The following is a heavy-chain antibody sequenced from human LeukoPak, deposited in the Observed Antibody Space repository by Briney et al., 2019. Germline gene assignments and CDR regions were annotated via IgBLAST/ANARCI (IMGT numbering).Heavy chain of an antibody. CDR2: IYHSGST. Sequence: SETLSLTCAVSGGSISSGGYSWSWIRQPPGKGLEWLGYIYHSGSTYYNPSLKSRVTISVDRSKTQFSLKLSSVTAADTAVYYCARHGIDQAANGYFDVWGRGTLVTVSS. J-gene: IGHJ2*01. D-gene: IGHD1-26*01. V-gene: IGHV4-30-2*01. CDR1: GGSISSGGYS. CDR3: ARHGIDQAANGYFDV.